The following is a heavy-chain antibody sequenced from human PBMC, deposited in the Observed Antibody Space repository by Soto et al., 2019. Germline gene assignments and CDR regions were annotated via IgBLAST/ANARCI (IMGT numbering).Heavy chain of an antibody. CDR2: ISEDGSKK. V-gene: IGHV3-30*03. CDR1: GFTFSSYG. D-gene: IGHD5-18*01. CDR3: TRDRAYSCFDY. J-gene: IGHJ4*02. Sequence: PGGSLRLSCAASGFTFSSYGMHWVRQAPGKGLEWVAVISEDGSKKYYVDSVKGRFTISRDNARNSLYLQMNSLRAEDTAVYFCTRDRAYSCFDYWGQGTVVTVSS.